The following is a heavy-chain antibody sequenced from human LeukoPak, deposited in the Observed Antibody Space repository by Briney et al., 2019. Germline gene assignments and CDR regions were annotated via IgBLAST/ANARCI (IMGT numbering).Heavy chain of an antibody. Sequence: SETLSLTCTVSGGSISSSSYYWGWIRQPPGKGLEWIGYIYFSGSTNYNPSLKSRVTISVDTSKNQFSLKLSSVTAADTAVYYCARDSSGYYYLDYWGQGTLVTVSS. J-gene: IGHJ4*02. D-gene: IGHD3-22*01. CDR3: ARDSSGYYYLDY. CDR2: IYFSGST. V-gene: IGHV4-61*01. CDR1: GGSISSSSYY.